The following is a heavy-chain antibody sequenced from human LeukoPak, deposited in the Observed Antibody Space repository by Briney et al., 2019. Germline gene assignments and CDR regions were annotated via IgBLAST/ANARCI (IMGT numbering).Heavy chain of an antibody. CDR2: ISSSSSYI. D-gene: IGHD3-3*01. J-gene: IGHJ3*02. Sequence: GGSLRLSCAASVFTFSSYSMNWVRQAPGKGLEWVSSISSSSSYIYYADSVKGRFTISRDNAKNSLYLQMNSLRAEDTAVYYCARSRSGYNDAFDIWGQGTMVTVSS. CDR1: VFTFSSYS. CDR3: ARSRSGYNDAFDI. V-gene: IGHV3-21*01.